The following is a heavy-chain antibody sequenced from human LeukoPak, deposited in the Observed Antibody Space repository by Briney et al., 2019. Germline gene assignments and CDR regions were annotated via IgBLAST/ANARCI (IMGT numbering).Heavy chain of an antibody. CDR2: ISANGGST. Sequence: GGSLRLSRAASGFAFSIYALHWVRQAPGKGLEYVSTISANGGSTSYSNSVKVRFTISRDNSKSTLYLQMGSLRAEDMAVYYCARDTPMGSDLWGQGTLVSVSS. D-gene: IGHD5-18*01. V-gene: IGHV3-64*01. J-gene: IGHJ5*02. CDR1: GFAFSIYA. CDR3: ARDTPMGSDL.